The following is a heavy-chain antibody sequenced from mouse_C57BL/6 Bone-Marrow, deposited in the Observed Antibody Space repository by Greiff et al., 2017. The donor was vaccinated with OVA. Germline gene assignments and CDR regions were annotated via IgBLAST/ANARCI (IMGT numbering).Heavy chain of an antibody. CDR3: VRHSAHWYFDV. V-gene: IGHV10-1*01. D-gene: IGHD6-1*01. J-gene: IGHJ1*03. CDR2: IRSKSNNYAT. Sequence: DAGGGLVQPKGSLKLSCAASGFSFNTYAMNWVRQAPGKGLEWVARIRSKSNNYATYYADSVKDRFTISRDDSESMLYLQMNNLKTEDTAMYYCVRHSAHWYFDVWGTGTTVTVSS. CDR1: GFSFNTYA.